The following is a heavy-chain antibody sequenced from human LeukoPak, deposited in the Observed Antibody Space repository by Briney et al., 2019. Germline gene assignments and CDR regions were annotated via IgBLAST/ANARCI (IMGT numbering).Heavy chain of an antibody. CDR2: IYYSGST. V-gene: IGHV4-59*08. J-gene: IGHJ5*02. Sequence: SETLSLTCTVSGGSISSYYWSWIRQPPGKGLEWIGYIYYSGSTNYKPSLKSRVTISVDTSKNQFSLKLSSVTAADTAVYYCARLYWRLGELKFDPWGQGTLVTVSS. CDR3: ARLYWRLGELKFDP. D-gene: IGHD3-16*01. CDR1: GGSISSYY.